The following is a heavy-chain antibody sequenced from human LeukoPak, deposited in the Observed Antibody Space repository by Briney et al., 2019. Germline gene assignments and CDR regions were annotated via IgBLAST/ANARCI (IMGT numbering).Heavy chain of an antibody. J-gene: IGHJ4*02. V-gene: IGHV1-46*01. D-gene: IGHD3-10*01. Sequence: ASVKVSCKASGGTFSSYTISWVRQAPGQGLEWMGIINPSGGSTSYAQKFQGRVTMTRDTSTSTVYMELSSLRSEDTAVYYCATFGETLDYWGQGTLVTVSS. CDR3: ATFGETLDY. CDR2: INPSGGST. CDR1: GGTFSSYT.